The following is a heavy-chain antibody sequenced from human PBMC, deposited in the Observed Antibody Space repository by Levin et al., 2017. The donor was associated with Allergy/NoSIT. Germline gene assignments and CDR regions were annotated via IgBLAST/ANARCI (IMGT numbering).Heavy chain of an antibody. CDR1: GGSMRSSSYF. J-gene: IGHJ4*02. D-gene: IGHD3-22*01. CDR2: IYYSGST. V-gene: IGHV4-39*07. Sequence: SCSVSGGSMRSSSYFWGWIRQPPGKGLEWIGTIYYSGSTDPNPSLKSRVTISVDTSKNQFSLRLSSVTAADTAVYYCARDNYYDTTGYPRQYFFDYWGQGTLVTVSS. CDR3: ARDNYYDTTGYPRQYFFDY.